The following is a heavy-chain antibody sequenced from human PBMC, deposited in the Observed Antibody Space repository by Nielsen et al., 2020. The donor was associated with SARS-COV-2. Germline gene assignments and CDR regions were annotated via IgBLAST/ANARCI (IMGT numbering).Heavy chain of an antibody. D-gene: IGHD4-17*01. V-gene: IGHV4-34*01. CDR3: ARVDYGDYGTVDY. J-gene: IGHJ4*02. CDR2: INHSGST. Sequence: SETLSLTCAVSGESFSGYYWSWIRQPPGKGLEWIGEINHSGSTNYNPSLKSRVTISVDTSKNQFSLKLSSVTAADTAVYYCARVDYGDYGTVDYWGQGTLVTVSS. CDR1: GESFSGYY.